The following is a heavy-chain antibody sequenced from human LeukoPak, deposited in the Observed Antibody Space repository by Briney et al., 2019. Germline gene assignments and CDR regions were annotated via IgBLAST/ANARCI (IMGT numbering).Heavy chain of an antibody. J-gene: IGHJ4*02. D-gene: IGHD2/OR15-2a*01. CDR3: ARHTWQTSYFDY. V-gene: IGHV4-39*01. Sequence: KPSETLSLTCTVSGGSISSSSYYWGWIRQPPGKGLEWIGSIYYSGSTYYNPSLKSRVTISVDTSKNHFSLKLSSVTAADTAVYYCARHTWQTSYFDYWGQGTLVTVSS. CDR1: GGSISSSSYY. CDR2: IYYSGST.